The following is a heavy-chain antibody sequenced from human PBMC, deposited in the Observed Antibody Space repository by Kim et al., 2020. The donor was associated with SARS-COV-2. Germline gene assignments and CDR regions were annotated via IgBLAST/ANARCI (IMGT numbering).Heavy chain of an antibody. CDR2: IKSKAGGGTT. D-gene: IGHD3-22*01. J-gene: IGHJ5*01. CDR3: TTESVGWWLLGSGWLDS. V-gene: IGHV3-15*01. Sequence: GGSLRLSCAASGFTFSNSWMSWVRQAPGKGLEWDGRIKSKAGGGTTDYSATVKGTVTIAREESKNTLYLQMHSLKTEDTAVYYCTTESVGWWLLGSGWLDSWGQGTLVTVSS. CDR1: GFTFSNSW.